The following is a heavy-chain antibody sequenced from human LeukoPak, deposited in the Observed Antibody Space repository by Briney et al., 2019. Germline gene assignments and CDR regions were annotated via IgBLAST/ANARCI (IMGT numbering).Heavy chain of an antibody. CDR1: GYTFTGYY. D-gene: IGHD3-10*01. CDR2: INPNSGGT. Sequence: ASVKVSCKASGYTFTGYYMHWVRQAPGQGLEWMGWINPNSGGTNYAQKFQGRVTMTRDTSISTAYMELSRLRSDDTAVCYCASASMVRGVITPYNWFDPWGQGTLVTVSS. CDR3: ASASMVRGVITPYNWFDP. J-gene: IGHJ5*02. V-gene: IGHV1-2*02.